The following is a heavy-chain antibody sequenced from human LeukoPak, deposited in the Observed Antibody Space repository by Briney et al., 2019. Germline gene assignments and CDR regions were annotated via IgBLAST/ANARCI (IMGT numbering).Heavy chain of an antibody. CDR3: ARGASPNWGFDY. J-gene: IGHJ4*02. V-gene: IGHV4-34*01. Sequence: PSETLSLTCAVYGGSFSGYYWSWIRQPPGKGLEWIGEINHSGSTNYNPSLKSRVTISVDTSKNQFSLKLSSVTAADTAVYYCARGASPNWGFDYWGQGTLVTVSS. CDR1: GGSFSGYY. CDR2: INHSGST. D-gene: IGHD7-27*01.